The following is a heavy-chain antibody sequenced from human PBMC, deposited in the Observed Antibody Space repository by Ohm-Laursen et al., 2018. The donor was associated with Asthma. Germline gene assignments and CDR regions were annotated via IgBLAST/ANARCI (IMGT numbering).Heavy chain of an antibody. Sequence: ASVKVSCKVSGYTFTAYSMHWVRQAPGQGLEWMGRFNPNDGATSFAQKFQGRVTLTWDTSISTAYMELSRLTSDDTAVYYCASGLAGDYGDYVPDFWGQGSLVTVSA. D-gene: IGHD4-17*01. J-gene: IGHJ4*02. CDR3: ASGLAGDYGDYVPDF. V-gene: IGHV1-2*06. CDR2: FNPNDGAT. CDR1: GYTFTAYS.